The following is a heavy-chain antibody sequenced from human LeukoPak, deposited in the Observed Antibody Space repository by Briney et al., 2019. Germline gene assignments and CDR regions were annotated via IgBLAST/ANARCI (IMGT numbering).Heavy chain of an antibody. Sequence: ASVKVSCKASGYTFTGYYLHWVRQAPGQGLEWMGWINPNNGGTNYAQKFRGRVTMTRDTSISTAYMELSRLRSDDTAVYYCASGPESRGYYADYYFDYWGQGTLVTVSS. CDR2: INPNNGGT. J-gene: IGHJ4*02. CDR3: ASGPESRGYYADYYFDY. D-gene: IGHD3-22*01. V-gene: IGHV1-2*02. CDR1: GYTFTGYY.